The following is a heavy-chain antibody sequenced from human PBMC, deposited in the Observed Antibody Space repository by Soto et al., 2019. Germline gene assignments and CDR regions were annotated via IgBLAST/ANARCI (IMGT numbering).Heavy chain of an antibody. CDR3: ARPAYVDFWGGYQHTPLHH. CDR1: GGSFGTYG. J-gene: IGHJ5*02. V-gene: IGHV1-69*01. CDR2: SIPVLNSA. D-gene: IGHD3-3*01. Sequence: QVQLVQSGAEVKKPGSSVKVSCKASGGSFGTYGLTWVRQAPGQGLEWMAASIPVLNSAQYAQDFQGRLSITADESSRTAYMELTGLRSDDTAIYYCARPAYVDFWGGYQHTPLHHWGQGTLVTVSS.